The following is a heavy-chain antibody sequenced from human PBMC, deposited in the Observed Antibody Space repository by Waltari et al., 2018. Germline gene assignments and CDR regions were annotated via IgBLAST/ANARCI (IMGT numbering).Heavy chain of an antibody. V-gene: IGHV3-74*01. D-gene: IGHD1-1*01. J-gene: IGHJ4*02. CDR3: ARGGDDDNWYPGFFDS. Sequence: EVQLVESGGGLVQPGGSLRLSCVASGFTFSNFWMHWVHQAPGQGLVGVSRIKSDGRSARYADAVKGRFVVSRDNAKNTLYLEINSLGAEDTAVYYCARGGDDDNWYPGFFDSWGQGTLVTVSS. CDR1: GFTFSNFW. CDR2: IKSDGRSA.